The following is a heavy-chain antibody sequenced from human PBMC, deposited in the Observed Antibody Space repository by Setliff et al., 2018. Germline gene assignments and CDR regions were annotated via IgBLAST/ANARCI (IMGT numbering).Heavy chain of an antibody. CDR3: AGGRRYDYGWDFDY. CDR1: GYSISSGHY. J-gene: IGHJ4*02. Sequence: KPSETLSLTCTVSGYSISSGHYWGWIRQPPGKGLEWIGSISHSGSTYYNPSLRSRVTISLDTSKNQFSPKLTSVTAADTAVYYCAGGRRYDYGWDFDYWGQGTQVTVSS. CDR2: ISHSGST. D-gene: IGHD4-17*01. V-gene: IGHV4-38-2*02.